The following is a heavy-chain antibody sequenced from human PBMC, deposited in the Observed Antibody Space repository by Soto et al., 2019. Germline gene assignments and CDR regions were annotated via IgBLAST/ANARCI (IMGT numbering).Heavy chain of an antibody. V-gene: IGHV3-11*06. CDR1: GFFLSNNW. J-gene: IGHJ6*02. Sequence: ESGGGWVKPGESLRLSCIGSGFFLSNNWMTWIRQAPGKGLEWVSYISASGDYTIYADSLKGRFTISRDNARNSLWLQINSLTAEVTAVYYCARSSGWRQVGVYNYGLDVWGQGTTVIVSS. CDR3: ARSSGWRQVGVYNYGLDV. D-gene: IGHD2-8*01. CDR2: ISASGDYT.